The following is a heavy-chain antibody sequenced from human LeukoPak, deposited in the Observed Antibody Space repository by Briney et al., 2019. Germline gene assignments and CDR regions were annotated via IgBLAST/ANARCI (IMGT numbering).Heavy chain of an antibody. Sequence: GGSLRLSCAASGFTFSDYYMSWIRQAPGKGLEWVSYISSSGSTIYYADSVKGRFTISRDNAKNSLYLQMNSLRAEDTAVYYCARDDTITMVRGVSYGMDVWGQGTTVTVSS. CDR2: ISSSGSTI. CDR3: ARDDTITMVRGVSYGMDV. D-gene: IGHD3-10*01. V-gene: IGHV3-11*01. J-gene: IGHJ6*02. CDR1: GFTFSDYY.